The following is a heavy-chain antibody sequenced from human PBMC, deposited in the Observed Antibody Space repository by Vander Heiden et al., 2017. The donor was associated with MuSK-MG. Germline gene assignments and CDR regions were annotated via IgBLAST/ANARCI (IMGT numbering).Heavy chain of an antibody. CDR3: ARVFSGTTFWFDP. CDR1: GGSISSYY. D-gene: IGHD1-7*01. V-gene: IGHV4-59*01. J-gene: IGHJ5*02. Sequence: QVQLQESGPGLVKPSETLSLTCTVSGGSISSYYWSWIRQLPGKELEWNGYIHYSGRANYNPALKGRVTRSVETSKSQFSLKLSSVTAGGTDVYYCARVFSGTTFWFDPWAREPWSPSPQ. CDR2: IHYSGRA.